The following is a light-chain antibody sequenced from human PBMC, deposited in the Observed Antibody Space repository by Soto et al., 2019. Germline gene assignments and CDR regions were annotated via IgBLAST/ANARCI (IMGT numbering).Light chain of an antibody. CDR3: QQYEAGVT. CDR2: GAS. J-gene: IGKJ1*01. CDR1: QSVDIN. V-gene: IGKV3-20*01. Sequence: VLTQSSATLSVSPRERVTLSCRASQSVDINLARYQQKPGRALRLLIDGASTRATGIPDRFSGSGSGTDFTLTFSRLEPEDVAVYYCQQYEAGVTFGQGTKVDIK.